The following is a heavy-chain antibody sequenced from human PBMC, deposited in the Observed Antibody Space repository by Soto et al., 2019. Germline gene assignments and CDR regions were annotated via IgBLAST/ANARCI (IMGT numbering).Heavy chain of an antibody. V-gene: IGHV3-48*01. CDR2: ISSSSSVI. Sequence: EVQLVESGGGLVQPGGSLRLSCATSGFILSDCAMNWVRQAPGKGLEWVSYISSSSSVIDYADSVKGRFTVSRDNARKSLYLKMNSLRAEDTAVYYCARDLSWGSNWYYYMDVWGKGTTVTVSS. CDR3: ARDLSWGSNWYYYMDV. D-gene: IGHD7-27*01. J-gene: IGHJ6*03. CDR1: GFILSDCA.